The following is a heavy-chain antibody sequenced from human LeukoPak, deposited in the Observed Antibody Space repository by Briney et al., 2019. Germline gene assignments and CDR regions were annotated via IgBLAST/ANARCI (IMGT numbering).Heavy chain of an antibody. CDR2: IWSDSTNK. Sequence: GGSLRLSCGASGFTFSTYAMHWVRQAPGKGLEWVAVIWSDSTNKYYADSVRGRFTISRDNSKSTLYLQMSSLRAEDTAMYYCARDRLTTVTTFHFDYWGQGTLVTVSS. CDR1: GFTFSTYA. J-gene: IGHJ4*02. CDR3: ARDRLTTVTTFHFDY. D-gene: IGHD4-17*01. V-gene: IGHV3-33*01.